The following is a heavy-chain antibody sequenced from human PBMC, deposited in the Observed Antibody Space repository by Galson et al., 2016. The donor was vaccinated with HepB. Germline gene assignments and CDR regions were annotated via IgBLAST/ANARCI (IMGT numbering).Heavy chain of an antibody. Sequence: PALVKPTQTLTLTCTVSGFSLNTARMGVSWIRQPPGKALEWLAHIFSNDEKSYNTSLRNRLTISKDTSKSQVVLSMTNLDPVDTGTYYCVRIVTPIFGAGIYHPQDYWGQGTLVTVSS. CDR1: GFSLNTARMG. CDR2: IFSNDEK. CDR3: VRIVTPIFGAGIYHPQDY. V-gene: IGHV2-26*01. D-gene: IGHD3-3*01. J-gene: IGHJ4*02.